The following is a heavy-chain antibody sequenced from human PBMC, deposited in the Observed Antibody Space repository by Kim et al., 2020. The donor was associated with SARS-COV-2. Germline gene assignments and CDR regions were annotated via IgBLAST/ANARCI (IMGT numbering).Heavy chain of an antibody. D-gene: IGHD1-26*01. Sequence: GRFTCSRDNAKNSLYLQMNSLRDEDTAVYYCARDGGGATDATDYYYGMDGWGQGTTVTVSS. CDR3: ARDGGGATDATDYYYGMDG. J-gene: IGHJ6*02. V-gene: IGHV3-48*02.